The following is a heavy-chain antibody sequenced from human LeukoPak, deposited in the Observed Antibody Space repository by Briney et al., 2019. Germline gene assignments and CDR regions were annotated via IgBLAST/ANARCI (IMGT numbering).Heavy chain of an antibody. CDR2: ISSTTYTM. V-gene: IGHV3-48*03. Sequence: GGSLRLSCAASGFPFSTYEMIWARQAPRKGLEWVSYISSTTYTMHYADSVKGRFTVSRDNTKNSLFLQMNSLRVEDTAVYYCARWGQSFDYWGQGTLVTVSA. J-gene: IGHJ4*02. D-gene: IGHD1-26*01. CDR1: GFPFSTYE. CDR3: ARWGQSFDY.